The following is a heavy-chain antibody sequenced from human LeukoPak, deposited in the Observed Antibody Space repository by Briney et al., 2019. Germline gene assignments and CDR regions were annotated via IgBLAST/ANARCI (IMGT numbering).Heavy chain of an antibody. CDR2: IIPIFGTA. D-gene: IGHD2-15*01. J-gene: IGHJ4*02. CDR1: GGTFSSYA. Sequence: SVKVSCKSSGGTFSSYAIIWVRQAPGQGLEWMGGIIPIFGTANYAQKFQGRVTITADESTSTAYMELSSLRSEDTAVYYCARDEYCSGGSCYSDWGQGTLVTVSS. CDR3: ARDEYCSGGSCYSD. V-gene: IGHV1-69*13.